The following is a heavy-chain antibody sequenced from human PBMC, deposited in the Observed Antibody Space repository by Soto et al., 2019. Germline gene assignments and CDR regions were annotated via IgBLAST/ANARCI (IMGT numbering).Heavy chain of an antibody. CDR1: GFTFSSYA. J-gene: IGHJ4*02. CDR2: ISGSGGST. D-gene: IGHD1-26*01. V-gene: IGHV3-23*01. CDR3: AKGDSGSYSLDY. Sequence: EVQLLESGGGLVQPGGSLRLSCAASGFTFSSYAMSWVRQAPGKGLEWVSAISGSGGSTYYADSVKGRFTISRDNSKNTLYLQMNSLSAEDTAVYYCAKGDSGSYSLDYWGQGTLVTVSS.